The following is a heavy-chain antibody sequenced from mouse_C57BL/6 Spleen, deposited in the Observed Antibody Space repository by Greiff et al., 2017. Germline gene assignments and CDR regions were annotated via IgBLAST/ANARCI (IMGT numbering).Heavy chain of an antibody. CDR3: ASATGTGDFDY. Sequence: EVMLVESGGDLVKPGGSLKLSCAASGFTFSSYGMSWVRQTPDKRLEWVATISSGGSYTYYPDSVKGRFTISRDNAKNTLYLQMSSLKSEDTAMYYCASATGTGDFDYWGQGTTLTVSS. V-gene: IGHV5-6*01. D-gene: IGHD4-1*02. CDR1: GFTFSSYG. CDR2: ISSGGSYT. J-gene: IGHJ2*01.